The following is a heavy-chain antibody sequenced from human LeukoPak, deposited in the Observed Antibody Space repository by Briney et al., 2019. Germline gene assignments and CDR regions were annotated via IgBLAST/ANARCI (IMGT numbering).Heavy chain of an antibody. CDR1: GFIFDDHG. J-gene: IGHJ6*04. V-gene: IGHV3-20*04. CDR3: AKEGDEFRGYLDV. Sequence: PGGSLRLSCAASGFIFDDHGMSWVRQAPGKGLEWVAGVNWSGGDTAYADSVKGRFTISKDFSRNTLHLQIHSLRDDDTAVYYCAKEGDEFRGYLDVWGKGTTVIVSS. D-gene: IGHD5-12*01. CDR2: VNWSGGDT.